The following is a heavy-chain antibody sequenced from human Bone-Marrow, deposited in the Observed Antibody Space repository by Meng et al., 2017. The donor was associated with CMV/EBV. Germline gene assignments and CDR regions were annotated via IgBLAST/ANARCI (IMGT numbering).Heavy chain of an antibody. CDR2: INPNSGGT. D-gene: IGHD3-10*02. J-gene: IGHJ4*02. CDR3: ARGTMRTLYYVDY. CDR1: GHTFITYY. V-gene: IGHV1-2*02. Sequence: ASVKVSCKASGHTFITYYIHWVRQAPGQGLEWMGWINPNSGGTNYAQKFQGRVTMTRDTSISTAYMELSRLRSDDTAVYYCARGTMRTLYYVDYWGQGTLVTVSS.